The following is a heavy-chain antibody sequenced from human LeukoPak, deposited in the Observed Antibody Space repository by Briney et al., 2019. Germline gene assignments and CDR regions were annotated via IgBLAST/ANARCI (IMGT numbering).Heavy chain of an antibody. CDR2: IWYDGSNK. CDR3: ARDSGYYYDSSGYYTDIDY. D-gene: IGHD3-22*01. Sequence: GGSLRLSCAASGFTSSSYGMHWVRQAPGKGLEWVAVIWYDGSNKYYADSVKGRFTISRDNSKNTLYLQMNSLRAEDTAVYYCARDSGYYYDSSGYYTDIDYWGQGTLVTVSS. J-gene: IGHJ4*02. CDR1: GFTSSSYG. V-gene: IGHV3-33*01.